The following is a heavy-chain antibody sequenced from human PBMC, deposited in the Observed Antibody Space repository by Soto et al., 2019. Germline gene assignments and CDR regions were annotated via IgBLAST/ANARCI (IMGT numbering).Heavy chain of an antibody. CDR3: AKGKRPPPPYSAYEPFDS. CDR1: GFSLSSSV. D-gene: IGHD5-12*01. Sequence: VPLVESGGGVVQPGRSLRLSCAASGFSLSSSVMHWVRQAPGKGLEWVAVFWKDGNTKYYADSVKGRFIISRDNSKNTLYLELNSLRPEDTALYYCAKGKRPPPPYSAYEPFDSWGQGTLVSVSS. V-gene: IGHV3-33*06. J-gene: IGHJ4*02. CDR2: FWKDGNTK.